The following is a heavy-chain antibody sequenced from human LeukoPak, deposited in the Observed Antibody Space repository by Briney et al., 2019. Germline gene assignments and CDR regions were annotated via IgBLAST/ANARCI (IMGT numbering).Heavy chain of an antibody. Sequence: SVKVSCKASGGTFSSYAISWVRQAPGQGLEWMGGIIPIFGTANYAQKFQGRVTITADESTSTAYMELSSLRSEGTAVYYCAIFGVVKRTFDYWGQGTLVTVSS. CDR2: IIPIFGTA. V-gene: IGHV1-69*13. CDR3: AIFGVVKRTFDY. CDR1: GGTFSSYA. J-gene: IGHJ4*02. D-gene: IGHD3-3*01.